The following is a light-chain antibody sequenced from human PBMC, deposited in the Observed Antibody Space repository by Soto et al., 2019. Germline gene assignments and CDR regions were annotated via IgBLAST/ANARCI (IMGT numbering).Light chain of an antibody. CDR2: DVS. CDR3: SSYTSSSPPYV. Sequence: SLLTQPASLSGSPGPAITISRTGNSSDFGGYNYVSWYQQHPGKAPKLMIYDVSNRPSGVSNRFSGSKSGNTASLTISGLQAEDEADYYCSSYTSSSPPYVFGTGTKVTVL. J-gene: IGLJ1*01. V-gene: IGLV2-14*01. CDR1: SSDFGGYNY.